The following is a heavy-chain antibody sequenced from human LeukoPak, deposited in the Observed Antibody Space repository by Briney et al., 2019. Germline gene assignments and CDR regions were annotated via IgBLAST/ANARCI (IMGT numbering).Heavy chain of an antibody. Sequence: GRSLRLSCAASGFTFSSYGMYWVRQAPGKGLEWVAVISYDGDNKYYGDSVKGQFTISRDNSKNTLYLQMNSLRGDDTAVYYCAKRKRKLWFGSYGLDVWGQGATVTVSS. D-gene: IGHD3-10*01. CDR3: AKRKRKLWFGSYGLDV. CDR2: ISYDGDNK. V-gene: IGHV3-30*18. CDR1: GFTFSSYG. J-gene: IGHJ6*02.